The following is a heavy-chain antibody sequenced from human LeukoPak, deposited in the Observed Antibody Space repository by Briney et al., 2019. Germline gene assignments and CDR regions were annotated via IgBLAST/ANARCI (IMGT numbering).Heavy chain of an antibody. J-gene: IGHJ4*02. D-gene: IGHD6-19*01. V-gene: IGHV1-69*05. Sequence: ASVTVSFKASGGTFSSYAISWVRQAPGQGLEWMGGIIPIFGTANYAQKFQGRVTITTDESTSTAYMELSSLRSEDTAVYYCARDVLERPGVAGPFHYWGQGTLVTVSS. CDR1: GGTFSSYA. CDR2: IIPIFGTA. CDR3: ARDVLERPGVAGPFHY.